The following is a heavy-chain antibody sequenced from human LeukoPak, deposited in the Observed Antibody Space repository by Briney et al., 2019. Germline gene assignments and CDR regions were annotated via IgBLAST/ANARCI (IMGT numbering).Heavy chain of an antibody. D-gene: IGHD1-26*01. CDR3: ARDTGSYRWDAFDI. Sequence: SVKVSCKASGGTFSSYAISWVRQAPGQGLEWMGGIIPIFGTANYAQKFQGRVTITADKSTSTAYMDLSSLRSEDTAVYYCARDTGSYRWDAFDIWGQGTMVTVSS. V-gene: IGHV1-69*06. J-gene: IGHJ3*02. CDR2: IIPIFGTA. CDR1: GGTFSSYA.